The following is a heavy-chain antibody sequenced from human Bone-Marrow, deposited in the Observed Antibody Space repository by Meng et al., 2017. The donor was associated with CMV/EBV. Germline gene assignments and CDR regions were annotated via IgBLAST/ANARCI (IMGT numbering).Heavy chain of an antibody. CDR2: IYSGGST. Sequence: GESLKMYCGASVFSFDDYGMSWVRQAPGKGLEWVSVIYSGGSTYYADSVKGRFTISRDNSKNTLYLQMNSLRAEDTAVYYCAREVVVPAAIGYYYYGMDVWGQGTTVTFSS. D-gene: IGHD2-2*01. J-gene: IGHJ6*02. CDR3: AREVVVPAAIGYYYYGMDV. V-gene: IGHV3-66*02. CDR1: VFSFDDYG.